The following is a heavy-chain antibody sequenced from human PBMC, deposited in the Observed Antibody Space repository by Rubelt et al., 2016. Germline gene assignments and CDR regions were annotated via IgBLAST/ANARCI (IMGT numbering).Heavy chain of an antibody. CDR1: GGSFSGYY. D-gene: IGHD2-2*01. CDR2: INHSGST. V-gene: IGHV4-34*01. J-gene: IGHJ4*02. Sequence: QVQLQQWGAGLLKPSETLSLTCAVYGGSFSGYYWSWIRQPPGKGLEWIGEINHSGSTNYNPSLKSRVTISVDTSKNQFSLKLRSVTAADTAVYYCARSTGDIVVVPVDYWGQGTLVTVSS. CDR3: ARSTGDIVVVPVDY.